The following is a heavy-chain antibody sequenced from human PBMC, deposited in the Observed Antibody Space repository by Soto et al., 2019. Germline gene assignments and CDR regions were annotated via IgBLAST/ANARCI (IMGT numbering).Heavy chain of an antibody. Sequence: SETLSLTCTVSGGSISSGDYYWSWIRQPPGKGLEWIGYIYYSVSTYYNPSLKSRVTISVDTSKNQFSMKLSSVTAADTAVYYCARDTPGYYLRCWGEGKLVHVSA. J-gene: IGHJ4*02. CDR2: IYYSVST. CDR3: ARDTPGYYLRC. D-gene: IGHD3-22*01. CDR1: GGSISSGDYY. V-gene: IGHV4-30-4*01.